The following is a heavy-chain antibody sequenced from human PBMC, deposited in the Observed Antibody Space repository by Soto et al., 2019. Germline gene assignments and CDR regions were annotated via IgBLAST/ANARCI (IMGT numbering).Heavy chain of an antibody. CDR3: ARPGYSSSWYWFDS. Sequence: QVQLQESGPGLVKPSETLSLICSVSGGSMRSSDYYWGWIRQPPNKGLEWIGSMHYSGSPFYNPSLKSRVTISVDTSKNQFSLKMTSVTAADTAVYYCARPGYSSSWYWFDSWGQGTLVTVSS. V-gene: IGHV4-39*01. J-gene: IGHJ5*01. CDR2: MHYSGSP. D-gene: IGHD6-13*01. CDR1: GGSMRSSDYY.